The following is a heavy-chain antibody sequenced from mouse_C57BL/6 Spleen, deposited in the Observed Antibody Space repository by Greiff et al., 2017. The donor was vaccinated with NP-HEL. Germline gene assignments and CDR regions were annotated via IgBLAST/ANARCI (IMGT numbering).Heavy chain of an antibody. Sequence: QVQLQQPGAELVRPGSSVKLSCKASGYTFTSYWMDWVKQRPGQGLEWIGNIYPSDSETHYNQKFKDKATLTVDKSSSTAYMQLSSLTSEDSAVYYCARGPRYGSSLFAYWGQRTLVTVSA. CDR3: ARGPRYGSSLFAY. CDR1: GYTFTSYW. V-gene: IGHV1-61*01. CDR2: IYPSDSET. D-gene: IGHD1-1*01. J-gene: IGHJ3*01.